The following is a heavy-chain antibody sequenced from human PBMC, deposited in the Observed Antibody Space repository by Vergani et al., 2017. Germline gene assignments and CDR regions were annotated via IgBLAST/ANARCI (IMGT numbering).Heavy chain of an antibody. D-gene: IGHD3-22*01. Sequence: QVQLVQSGAEVKKPGSSVKVSCKASGGTFSSYAISWVRQAPGQGLEWMGGIIPIFGTANYAQKFQGRVTITADESTSTAYMELSSLRSEDTAVYYCAGAPYYYDSSGFPAYYYYGMDVWGQGTTVTVSS. J-gene: IGHJ6*02. CDR2: IIPIFGTA. V-gene: IGHV1-69*01. CDR1: GGTFSSYA. CDR3: AGAPYYYDSSGFPAYYYYGMDV.